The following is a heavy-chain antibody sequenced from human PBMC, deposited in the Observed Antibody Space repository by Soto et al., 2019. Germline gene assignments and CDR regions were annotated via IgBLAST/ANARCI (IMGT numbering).Heavy chain of an antibody. CDR2: IWADGSNK. Sequence: QVQLVESGGGVVQSGRSLRLSCAASGYNFRSYGMHWVRQAPGKGLEWVAVIWADGSNKYYADSVKGRFTISRDNSNNTLYLQMNSLRAEDTAVYYCARDGYNWNYGPFDYWGQGTLVTVSS. CDR1: GYNFRSYG. D-gene: IGHD1-7*01. J-gene: IGHJ4*02. CDR3: ARDGYNWNYGPFDY. V-gene: IGHV3-33*01.